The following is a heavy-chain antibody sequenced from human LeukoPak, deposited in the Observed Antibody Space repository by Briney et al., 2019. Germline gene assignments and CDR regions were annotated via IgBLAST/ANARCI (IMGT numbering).Heavy chain of an antibody. CDR2: INPSGGST. V-gene: IGHV1-46*01. J-gene: IGHJ1*01. D-gene: IGHD3-22*01. CDR1: GYTFTSYY. Sequence: ASVKVSGKASGYTFTSYYMHWVRQAPGQGLEWMGIINPSGGSTSYARNFQGRVTMTRDMSTSTVYMELSSLRSEDTAVYYCARAGGYYYDSSGPPNFQHWGQGTLVTVSS. CDR3: ARAGGYYYDSSGPPNFQH.